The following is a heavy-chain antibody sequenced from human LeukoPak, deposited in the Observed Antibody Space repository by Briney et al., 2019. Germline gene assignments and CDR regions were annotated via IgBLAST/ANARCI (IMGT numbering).Heavy chain of an antibody. CDR1: GFTFSSNW. CDR2: INEDGSTT. Sequence: PGGSLRLSCAASGFTFSSNWMHWVRQAPGKGLVWVSRINEDGSTTNYADSVKGRFTISRDNSKNTLYLQMNSLRAEDTAVYYCAKDRSSGLFLDYWGQGTLVTVSS. D-gene: IGHD3-22*01. V-gene: IGHV3-74*01. CDR3: AKDRSSGLFLDY. J-gene: IGHJ4*02.